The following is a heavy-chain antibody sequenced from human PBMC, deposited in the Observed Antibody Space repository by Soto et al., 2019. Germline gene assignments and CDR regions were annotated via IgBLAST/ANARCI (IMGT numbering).Heavy chain of an antibody. CDR2: IYYSGST. Sequence: SETLSLTCTVSGGSISSYYWSWIRQPPGKGLEWIEYIYYSGSTNYNPSLKSRVTISVDTSKNQFSLKLSSVTAADTAVYYCARERTYVGFDYWGQGTLVTVSS. V-gene: IGHV4-59*01. CDR3: ARERTYVGFDY. D-gene: IGHD1-26*01. CDR1: GGSISSYY. J-gene: IGHJ4*02.